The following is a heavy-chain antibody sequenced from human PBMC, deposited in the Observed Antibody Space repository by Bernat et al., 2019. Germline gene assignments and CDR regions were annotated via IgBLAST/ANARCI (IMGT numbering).Heavy chain of an antibody. V-gene: IGHV3-23*04. J-gene: IGHJ6*03. CDR2: IGAGGSSR. CDR1: GFTFGSYA. Sequence: EVQLVESGGGLVQPGGSLRLSCAASGFTFGSYAMSWVRQAPGKGLEWVSAIGAGGSSRFYADSVKGRFTISRDNSKSTLYLQMNSLRAEDTAVYYCARGTSTSAPYMDVWGKGTTVTVSS. CDR3: ARGTSTSAPYMDV.